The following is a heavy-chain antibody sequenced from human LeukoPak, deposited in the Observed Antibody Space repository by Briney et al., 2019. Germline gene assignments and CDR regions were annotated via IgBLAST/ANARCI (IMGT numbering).Heavy chain of an antibody. CDR1: GGSISSSSYY. CDR3: ARGDTKVAYYYGLDV. V-gene: IGHV4-39*01. J-gene: IGHJ6*02. Sequence: PSETLSLTCTVSGGSISSSSYYWGWIRQPPGKGLEWIGSIYYSGSTYYNPSLKSRVTISVDTSKNQFSLKLSSVTAADTAVYYCARGDTKVAYYYGLDVWGQGTTVTVSS. D-gene: IGHD3-16*01. CDR2: IYYSGST.